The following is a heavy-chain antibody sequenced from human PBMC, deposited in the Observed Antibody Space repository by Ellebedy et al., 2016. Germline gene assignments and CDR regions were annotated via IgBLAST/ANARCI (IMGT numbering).Heavy chain of an antibody. CDR2: IYQSGTT. Sequence: SETLSLTCAVSGGSIRNSGYSWSWIRQPPGTGLEWIGNIYQSGTTEYNPSLNSRVTIAVDKSTNQFSLKLTSMTAADTAVYYCARSADGSGIRYIQHWGQGTLVTVSS. CDR1: GGSIRNSGYS. CDR3: ARSADGSGIRYIQH. V-gene: IGHV4-30-2*01. J-gene: IGHJ1*01. D-gene: IGHD3-22*01.